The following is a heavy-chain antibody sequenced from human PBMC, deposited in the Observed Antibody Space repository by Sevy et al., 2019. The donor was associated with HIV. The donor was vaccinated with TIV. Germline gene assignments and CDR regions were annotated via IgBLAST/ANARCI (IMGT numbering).Heavy chain of an antibody. CDR2: ISYDGSNK. Sequence: GGSLRLSCAASGFTFNNYAMHWVRQAPGKGLEWVAVISYDGSNKYYADSVKGRFTISRDNSKNTLYLQMNSLRAEDTAVYCCALERLFSNVAEYFQNWGQGTLVTVSS. CDR3: ALERLFSNVAEYFQN. V-gene: IGHV3-30-3*01. D-gene: IGHD1-1*01. CDR1: GFTFNNYA. J-gene: IGHJ1*01.